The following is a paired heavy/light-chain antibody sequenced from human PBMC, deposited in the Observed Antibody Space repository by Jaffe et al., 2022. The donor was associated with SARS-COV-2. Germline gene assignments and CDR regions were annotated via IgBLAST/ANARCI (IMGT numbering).Heavy chain of an antibody. V-gene: IGHV3-53*01. CDR2: IYSAGTT. CDR1: GFSVSISY. Sequence: EVQLVESGGGLIHPGGSLRLSCAASGFSVSISYMNWVRQAPGKGLEWVSVIYSAGTTYYADSVQGRFTISRDNSKNTVYLQMNTLRAEDAAMYYCARDTMFDLWGRGTLVTVSS. D-gene: IGHD3-3*01. J-gene: IGHJ2*01. CDR3: ARDTMFDL.
Light chain of an antibody. CDR2: DVS. CDR1: SSDVGAYIY. V-gene: IGLV2-14*01. Sequence: QSALTQPASVSGSPGQSITISCTGTSSDVGAYIYVSWHQQHPGKAPKLMIFDVSKRPSGVSNRFSGSKSGNTASLTISGLQAEDEADYYCSSYRSTNVWVFGGGTKLTVL. J-gene: IGLJ3*02. CDR3: SSYRSTNVWV.